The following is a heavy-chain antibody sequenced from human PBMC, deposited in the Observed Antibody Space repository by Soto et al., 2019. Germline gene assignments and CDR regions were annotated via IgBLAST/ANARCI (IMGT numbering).Heavy chain of an antibody. CDR2: IYYSGST. D-gene: IGHD3-16*02. CDR1: GGSISSYY. J-gene: IGHJ4*02. Sequence: SETLSLTCTVSGGSISSYYWSWIRQPPGKGLEWIGYIYYSGSTNYNPSLKSRVTISVDTSKNQFSLKLSSVTAADTAVYYCARNEGHYDYIWGSYRPKPFDYWGQGTLVTVSS. CDR3: ARNEGHYDYIWGSYRPKPFDY. V-gene: IGHV4-59*08.